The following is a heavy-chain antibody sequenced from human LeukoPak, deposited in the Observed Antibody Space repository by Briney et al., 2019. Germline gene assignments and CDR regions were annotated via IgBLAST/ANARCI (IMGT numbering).Heavy chain of an antibody. J-gene: IGHJ4*02. CDR2: ISYDGSNK. V-gene: IGHV3-30-3*01. Sequence: GGSLRLSCAATGFTFSSYWMSWVRQAPGKGLEWVAVISYDGSNKYYADSVKGRFTISRDNSKNTLYLQMDSLRTEDTAVYYCARGRGIPGVDYWGQGTLATVSS. CDR3: ARGRGIPGVDY. D-gene: IGHD2-8*01. CDR1: GFTFSSYW.